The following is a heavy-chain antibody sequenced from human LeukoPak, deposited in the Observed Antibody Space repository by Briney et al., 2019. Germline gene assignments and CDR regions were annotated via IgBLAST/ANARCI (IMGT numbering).Heavy chain of an antibody. CDR3: VRCVTARLLQSRCYYDS. D-gene: IGHD5-24*01. Sequence: SETLSLTCAVYDGSFSGHYWSWIRQPPEMGLEWVGEINDRGRTNSNLSLKSRVTISVDTAKNQFSLKLTSVTAADTAVYYCVRCVTARLLQSRCYYDSWGQGTLVTVSS. J-gene: IGHJ4*02. CDR2: INDRGRT. V-gene: IGHV4-34*01. CDR1: DGSFSGHY.